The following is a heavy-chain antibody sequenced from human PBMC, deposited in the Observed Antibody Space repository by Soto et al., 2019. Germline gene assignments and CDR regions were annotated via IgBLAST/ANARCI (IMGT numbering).Heavy chain of an antibody. CDR3: ARHDCISSSCYYYYYYGMDV. V-gene: IGHV1-69*13. CDR1: GGTFSSYA. Sequence: SVKVSCKASGGTFSSYAISWVRQAPGQGLEWMGGIIPIFGTANYAQKFQGRVTITADESTSTAYMELGSLRSEDTAVYYCARHDCISSSCYYYYYYGMDVWG. J-gene: IGHJ6*02. CDR2: IIPIFGTA. D-gene: IGHD2-2*01.